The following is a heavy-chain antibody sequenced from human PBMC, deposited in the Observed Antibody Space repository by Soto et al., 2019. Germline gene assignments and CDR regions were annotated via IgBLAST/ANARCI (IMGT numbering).Heavy chain of an antibody. CDR3: ARERPDGARLDP. D-gene: IGHD6-6*01. V-gene: IGHV4-30-4*01. CDR2: IYHSGST. Sequence: SETLSLTCTVSGGSIISSDYYWIWIRQPPGKGLEWIGYIYHSGSTYYNPSLKSRVTISVDTSKNQFSLKLSSVTAADTAVYYCARERPDGARLDPWGQGTLVTVSS. CDR1: GGSIISSDYY. J-gene: IGHJ5*02.